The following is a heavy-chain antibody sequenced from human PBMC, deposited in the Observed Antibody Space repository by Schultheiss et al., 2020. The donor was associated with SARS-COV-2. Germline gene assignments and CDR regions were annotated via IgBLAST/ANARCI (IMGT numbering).Heavy chain of an antibody. Sequence: GGSLRLSCAASGFTFSSYAMSWVRQAPGKGLEWVSSISSSSSYIYYADSVKGRFTISRDNAKNSLYLQMNSLRAEDTAVYYCARDFPGRSYRDMGYFDYWGQGTLVTVSS. D-gene: IGHD3-10*01. J-gene: IGHJ4*02. V-gene: IGHV3-21*01. CDR2: ISSSSSYI. CDR1: GFTFSSYA. CDR3: ARDFPGRSYRDMGYFDY.